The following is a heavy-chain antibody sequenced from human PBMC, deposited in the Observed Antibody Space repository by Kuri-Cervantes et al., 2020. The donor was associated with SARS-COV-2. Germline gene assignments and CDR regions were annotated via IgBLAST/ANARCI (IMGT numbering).Heavy chain of an antibody. V-gene: IGHV3-21*01. CDR1: GFTFSSYS. J-gene: IGHJ6*02. Sequence: GGSLRLSCAASGFTFSSYSMNWVRQAPGKGLEWVSSISSSSSYIYYADSVKGRFTISRDSAKNSLYLQMNSLRAEDTAVYYCARDQCSSTSCYGTYYCYYYGMDVWGQGTTVTVSS. CDR2: ISSSSSYI. CDR3: ARDQCSSTSCYGTYYCYYYGMDV. D-gene: IGHD2-2*01.